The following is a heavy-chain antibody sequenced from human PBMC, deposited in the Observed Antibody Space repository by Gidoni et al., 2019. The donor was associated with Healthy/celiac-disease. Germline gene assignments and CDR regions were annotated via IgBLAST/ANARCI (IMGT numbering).Heavy chain of an antibody. D-gene: IGHD1-26*01. J-gene: IGHJ4*02. CDR2: ISGIGGST. V-gene: IGHV3-23*01. CDR1: GFTFSSYA. Sequence: EVQLLEFGGGLVQPGGSLIPSCSASGFTFSSYAMSWVRQAPGKGLEWVSAISGIGGSTYYADSVKGRFTISRDNSKNTLYLQMNSLRAEDTAVYYCATSVGATFDYWGQGTLVTASS. CDR3: ATSVGATFDY.